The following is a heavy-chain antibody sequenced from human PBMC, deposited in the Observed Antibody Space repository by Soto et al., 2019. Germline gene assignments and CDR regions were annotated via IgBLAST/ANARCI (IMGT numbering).Heavy chain of an antibody. CDR2: ISAYNGNT. CDR3: ARDPEPSTVPGSHPFDS. CDR1: GYTFTSYG. V-gene: IGHV1-18*01. Sequence: ASVKVSCKASGYTFTSYGISWVRQAPGQGLEWMGWISAYNGNTNYAQKLQGRVTMTTDTSTSTAYMELRSLRSDDTAVYYCARDPEPSTVPGSHPFDSWGQGTLVTVS. D-gene: IGHD2-2*01. J-gene: IGHJ4*02.